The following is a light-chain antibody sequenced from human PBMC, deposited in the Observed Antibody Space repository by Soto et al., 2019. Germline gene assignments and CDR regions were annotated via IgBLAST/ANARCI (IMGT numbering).Light chain of an antibody. V-gene: IGKV1-5*01. CDR2: DAS. Sequence: DFPMTQSPATLSASVGDRVTITCRASQNISSRLAWFQQKPGKAPKLLIYDASSLESGVLQRFSGSGSGTEFTLTISSLQTDVFSTYYCQQDHSYWTFGQGTKVE. CDR1: QNISSR. CDR3: QQDHSYWT. J-gene: IGKJ1*01.